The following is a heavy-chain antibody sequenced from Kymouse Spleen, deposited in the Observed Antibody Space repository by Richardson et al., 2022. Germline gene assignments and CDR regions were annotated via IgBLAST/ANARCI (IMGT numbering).Heavy chain of an antibody. CDR1: GGSFSGYY. D-gene: IGHD3-9*01. J-gene: IGHJ6*02. V-gene: IGHV4-34*01. CDR2: INHSGST. Sequence: QVQLQQWGAGLLKPSETLSLTCAVYGGSFSGYYWSWIRQPPGKGLEWIGEINHSGSTNYNPSLKSRVTISVDTSKNQFSLKLSSVTAADTAVYYCARLVRYFEVGDMDVWGQGTTVTVSS. CDR3: ARLVRYFEVGDMDV.